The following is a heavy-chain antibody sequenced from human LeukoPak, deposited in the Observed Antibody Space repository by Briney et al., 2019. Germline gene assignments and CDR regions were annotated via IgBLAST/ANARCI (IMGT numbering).Heavy chain of an antibody. Sequence: ASVKVSCKASGYSFTSYGISCVRQAPGQGLEWMGWISAYNGNTNYAQKLQGRVTMTTDTSTSTAYMELRSLRSDDTAVYYCARRGSYYTYYYGMDVWGQGTTVTVSS. D-gene: IGHD1-26*01. CDR3: ARRGSYYTYYYGMDV. V-gene: IGHV1-18*01. CDR1: GYSFTSYG. CDR2: ISAYNGNT. J-gene: IGHJ6*02.